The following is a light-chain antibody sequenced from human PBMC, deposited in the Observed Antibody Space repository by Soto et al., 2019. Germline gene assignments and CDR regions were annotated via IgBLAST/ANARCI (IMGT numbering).Light chain of an antibody. CDR3: SSYTSTSRYV. V-gene: IGLV2-18*02. CDR2: EVT. CDR1: SSDVGKYDR. J-gene: IGLJ1*01. Sequence: QSALTQPPSVSRAPGQSVTISCTGTSSDVGKYDRVSWYQQPPGTAPKLIIYEVTNRPSGVPARFSGSKSGNTAPLTISGLQAEDEADYYCSSYTSTSRYVFGAGTKVTVL.